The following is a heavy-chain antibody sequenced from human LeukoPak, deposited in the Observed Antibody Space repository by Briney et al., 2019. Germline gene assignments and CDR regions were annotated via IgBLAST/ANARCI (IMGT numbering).Heavy chain of an antibody. CDR2: IYYSGST. CDR3: ARDKGSSSWSQWYFDY. CDR1: EFSVGSNY. V-gene: IGHV4-39*07. Sequence: GSLRLSCAASEFSVGSNYMTWVRQAPGKGLEWIGSIYYSGSTYYNPSLKSRVTISVDTSKNQFSLKLSSVIAADTAVYYCARDKGSSSWSQWYFDYWGQGTLVTVSS. J-gene: IGHJ4*02. D-gene: IGHD6-13*01.